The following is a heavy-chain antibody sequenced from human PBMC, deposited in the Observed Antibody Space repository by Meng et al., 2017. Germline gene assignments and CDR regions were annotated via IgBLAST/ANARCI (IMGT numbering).Heavy chain of an antibody. D-gene: IGHD3-22*01. CDR1: GGPIMSSNW. CDR2: IYHSGST. CDR3: AGVHPTYDRSGYCKNPSLFDY. J-gene: IGHJ4*02. Sequence: SETLSLTCAVSGGPIMSSNWWSWVRQPPGKGLEWIGEIYHSGSTNYNPPLKSRVPIPVDKSKNQFSLKLSSVTAADTTVYYCAGVHPTYDRSGYCKNPSLFDYWGQGTLVTVSS. V-gene: IGHV4-4*02.